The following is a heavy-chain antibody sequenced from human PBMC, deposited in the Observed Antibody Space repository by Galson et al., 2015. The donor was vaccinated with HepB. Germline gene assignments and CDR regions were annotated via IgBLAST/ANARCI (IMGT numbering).Heavy chain of an antibody. CDR1: GFTFNNYA. CDR3: AKDSLGDDEFICSFDY. V-gene: IGHV3-23*01. CDR2: LSISGDDA. D-gene: IGHD3-16*01. Sequence: SLRLSCAASGFTFNNYAMSWVRQTAGKGLEWVAALSISGDDACYAGSVKGRFTIPRDNSNNTLFLQMNSLRAEDTAIYYCAKDSLGDDEFICSFDYWGQGALVTVSS. J-gene: IGHJ4*02.